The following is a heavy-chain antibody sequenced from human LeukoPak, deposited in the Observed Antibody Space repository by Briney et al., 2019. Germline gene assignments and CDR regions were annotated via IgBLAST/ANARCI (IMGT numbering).Heavy chain of an antibody. CDR2: IYYSGST. CDR3: ARVEFRNDFWSGYYNNYYYYMDV. J-gene: IGHJ6*03. D-gene: IGHD3-3*01. V-gene: IGHV4-39*07. CDR1: GGSISSSSYY. Sequence: SETLPLTCTVSGGSISSSSYYWGWIRQPPGKGLEWVGSIYYSGSTYYNPSLKSRVTISVDTSKNQFSLKLSSVTAANTAVYYCARVEFRNDFWSGYYNNYYYYMDVWGKGTTVTVSS.